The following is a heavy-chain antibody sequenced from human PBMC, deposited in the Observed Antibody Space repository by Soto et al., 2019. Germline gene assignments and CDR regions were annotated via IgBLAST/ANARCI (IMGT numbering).Heavy chain of an antibody. CDR1: GGTFSSYA. Sequence: QVQLVQSGAEVKKPGSSVKVSCKASGGTFSSYAISWVRQAPGQGLEWMGGIIPIFGTANYAQKFQGRVMITADESTRTAYMELSIVGSEDTAVYYCATIIGYCRSSSCYSLGNLDYCGQGTLVTVSS. V-gene: IGHV1-69*01. J-gene: IGHJ4*02. CDR3: ATIIGYCRSSSCYSLGNLDY. CDR2: IIPIFGTA. D-gene: IGHD2-2*02.